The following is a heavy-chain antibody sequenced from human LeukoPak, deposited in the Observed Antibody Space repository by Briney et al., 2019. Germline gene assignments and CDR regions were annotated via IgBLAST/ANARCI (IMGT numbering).Heavy chain of an antibody. CDR3: AKDIEYYDSSGSFDY. CDR1: GFTFDDYA. Sequence: GRSLRLSCAASGFTFDDYAMHWVRQAPGKGLEWVSGISWNSGSIGYADSVKGRLTISRDNAKNSLYLQMYSLRAEDTALYYCAKDIEYYDSSGSFDYWGQGTLVTVSP. J-gene: IGHJ4*02. D-gene: IGHD3-22*01. V-gene: IGHV3-9*01. CDR2: ISWNSGSI.